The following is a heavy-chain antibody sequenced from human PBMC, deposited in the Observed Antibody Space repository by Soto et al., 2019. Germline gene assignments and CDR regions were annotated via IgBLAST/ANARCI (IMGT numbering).Heavy chain of an antibody. CDR1: GFSISSGGYS. CDR2: IYHSGST. CDR3: ALTYGSGSYFAY. V-gene: IGHV4-30-2*01. D-gene: IGHD3-10*01. Sequence: TSETLSLTCAVSGFSISSGGYSWSWIRQPPGKGLEWIGYIYHSGSTYYNPSLKSRVTISVDRSKNQFSLKLSSVTAADTAVYYCALTYGSGSYFAYWGQGTLVTVSS. J-gene: IGHJ4*02.